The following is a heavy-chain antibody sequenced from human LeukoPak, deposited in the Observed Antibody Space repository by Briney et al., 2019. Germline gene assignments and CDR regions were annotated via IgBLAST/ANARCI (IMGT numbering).Heavy chain of an antibody. CDR2: INPNSGGT. CDR1: GYTFTGYY. J-gene: IGHJ4*02. D-gene: IGHD4-17*01. V-gene: IGHV1-2*02. Sequence: ASVKVSCKASGYTFTGYYMHWVRQAPGQGLEWMGWINPNSGGTNYAQKFQGRVTMTRDTSISTAYMELSRLRSDDTAAYYCARGAYGDYAVDYWGQGTLVTVSS. CDR3: ARGAYGDYAVDY.